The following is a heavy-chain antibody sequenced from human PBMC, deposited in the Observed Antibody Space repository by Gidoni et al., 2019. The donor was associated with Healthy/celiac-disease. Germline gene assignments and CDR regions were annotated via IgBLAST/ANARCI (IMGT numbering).Heavy chain of an antibody. CDR1: GGSFSGYY. V-gene: IGHV4-34*01. D-gene: IGHD3-3*01. J-gene: IGHJ6*03. Sequence: QVQLHQWRAGLLKPSETLSLTCAVYGGSFSGYYWSWIRQPPGKGLEWIGEINHSGSTNYNPSLKSRATISVDTSKNQFSLKLSSVTAADTAVYYCARGVRERITIFGYYYYMDVWGKGTTVTVSS. CDR2: INHSGST. CDR3: ARGVRERITIFGYYYYMDV.